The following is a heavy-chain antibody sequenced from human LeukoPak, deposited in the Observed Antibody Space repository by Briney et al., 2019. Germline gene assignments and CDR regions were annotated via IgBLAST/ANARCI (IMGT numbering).Heavy chain of an antibody. CDR1: GYTFTSYG. D-gene: IGHD5-12*01. V-gene: IGHV1-18*01. J-gene: IGHJ4*02. CDR3: ARDLVGYSGYEPIGY. CDR2: ISAYNGNT. Sequence: EASVKVSCKASGYTFTSYGISWVRQAPGQGLEWMGWISAYNGNTNYAQKLQGRVTMTTDTSTSTAYMELRSLRSDDTAVYYCARDLVGYSGYEPIGYWGQGTLVTVSS.